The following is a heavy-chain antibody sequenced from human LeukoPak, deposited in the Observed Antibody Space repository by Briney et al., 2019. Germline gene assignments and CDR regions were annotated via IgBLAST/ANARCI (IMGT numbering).Heavy chain of an antibody. CDR3: AKSSGYSYGSNFDY. Sequence: GGSLRLSCAASGFTFSSYGMHWVRQAPGKGLEWVAFIRYDGSNKYYADSVKGRFTISRDNSKNTLYLQMNGLRAEDTAVYYCAKSSGYSYGSNFDYWGQGTLVTVSS. CDR2: IRYDGSNK. V-gene: IGHV3-30*02. CDR1: GFTFSSYG. J-gene: IGHJ4*02. D-gene: IGHD5-18*01.